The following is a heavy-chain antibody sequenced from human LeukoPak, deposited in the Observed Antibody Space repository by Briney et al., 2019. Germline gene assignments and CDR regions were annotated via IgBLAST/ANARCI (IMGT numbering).Heavy chain of an antibody. Sequence: SETLSLTCTVSGGSISSYYWSWIRRPAGKGLEWIGRIYTSGSTNYNPSLKSRVTMSVDTSKNQFSLKLSSVTAADTAVYYCARMSSSWYLPTTYYYGMDVWGQGTTVTVSS. D-gene: IGHD6-13*01. CDR2: IYTSGST. V-gene: IGHV4-4*07. CDR1: GGSISSYY. CDR3: ARMSSSWYLPTTYYYGMDV. J-gene: IGHJ6*02.